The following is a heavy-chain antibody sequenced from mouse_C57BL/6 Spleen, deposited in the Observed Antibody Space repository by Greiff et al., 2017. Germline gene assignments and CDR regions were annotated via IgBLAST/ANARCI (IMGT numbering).Heavy chain of an antibody. CDR3: TRFLNGPFDV. V-gene: IGHV1-15*01. CDR2: IDPETGGT. D-gene: IGHD3-1*01. J-gene: IGHJ1*03. Sequence: QVQLQQSGAELVRPGASVTLSCKASGYTFTDYEMHWVKQTPVHGLEWIGAIDPETGGTAYNQKFKGKAILTADKSSSTAYMELRSLTSEDSAVYYCTRFLNGPFDVWGTGTTVTVSS. CDR1: GYTFTDYE.